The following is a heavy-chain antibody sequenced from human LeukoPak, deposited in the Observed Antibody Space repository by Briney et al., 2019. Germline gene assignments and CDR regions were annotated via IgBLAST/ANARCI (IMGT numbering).Heavy chain of an antibody. J-gene: IGHJ3*02. CDR1: GFTSSSYW. V-gene: IGHV3-74*01. CDR3: ARRLAYCGGDWYSFAFDI. Sequence: GGSLRLSCAASGFTSSSYWMHWVRQAPGKGLVWVSRVNSDGSRTSYADSVTGRFTISRDNAKNTLYMQMNSLRAEDRAVYYCARRLAYCGGDWYSFAFDIWGQGTMATVSS. D-gene: IGHD2-21*02. CDR2: VNSDGSRT.